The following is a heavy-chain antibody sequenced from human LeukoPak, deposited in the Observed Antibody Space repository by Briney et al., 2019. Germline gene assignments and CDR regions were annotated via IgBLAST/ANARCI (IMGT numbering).Heavy chain of an antibody. CDR3: ARMGTSGSHH. CDR2: IYYSGST. V-gene: IGHV4-59*01. J-gene: IGHJ5*02. D-gene: IGHD1-26*01. Sequence: SETLSLTCAVSGGSISSYYWSWIRQPPGKGLEWIGYIYYSGSTNYNPSLKSRVTISVDTSKNQFSLKLSSVTAADTAVYYCARMGTSGSHHWGQGTLVTVSS. CDR1: GGSISSYY.